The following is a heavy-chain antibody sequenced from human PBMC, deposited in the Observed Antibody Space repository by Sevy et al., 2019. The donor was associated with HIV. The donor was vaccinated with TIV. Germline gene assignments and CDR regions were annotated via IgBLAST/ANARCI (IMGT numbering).Heavy chain of an antibody. J-gene: IGHJ4*02. CDR3: AKDTSYYYDSTGYYHY. D-gene: IGHD3-22*01. Sequence: GGSLRLSCAASGFTFGSYAMSWVRQAPGKGLEWVSAISGTGGSTYYADSVKGRFTISRDNSKNTLYLQMNSLRAEDTAVYYCAKDTSYYYDSTGYYHYWRQGTLVTVS. V-gene: IGHV3-23*01. CDR2: ISGTGGST. CDR1: GFTFGSYA.